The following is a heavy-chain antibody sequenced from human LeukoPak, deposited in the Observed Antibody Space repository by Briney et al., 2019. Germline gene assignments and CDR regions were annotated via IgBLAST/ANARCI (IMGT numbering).Heavy chain of an antibody. CDR3: ARDVPPSYGDYGSSDY. D-gene: IGHD4-17*01. CDR1: GFTFSSYW. CDR2: IYSGGST. V-gene: IGHV3-66*02. Sequence: QPGGSLRLSCAVSGFTFSSYWMTWVRQAPGKGLEWVSVIYSGGSTYYADSVKGRFTISRDNSKNTLYLQMNSLRAEDTAVYYCARDVPPSYGDYGSSDYWGQGTLVTVSS. J-gene: IGHJ4*02.